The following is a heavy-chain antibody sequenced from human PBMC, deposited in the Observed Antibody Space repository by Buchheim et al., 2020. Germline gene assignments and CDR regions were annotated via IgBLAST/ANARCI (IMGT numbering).Heavy chain of an antibody. CDR2: ISSSSSYS. Sequence: QVQLVESGGGLVKPGGSLRLSCAASGFTFSDYYMSWIRQAPGKGLEWDSYISSSSSYSNYAASVKGRYTISRDNAKHSLYLQMNSLRAEDTAVYYCARSSGVPAAIPSYYYGMDVWGQGTT. CDR1: GFTFSDYY. D-gene: IGHD2-2*02. CDR3: ARSSGVPAAIPSYYYGMDV. J-gene: IGHJ6*02. V-gene: IGHV3-11*06.